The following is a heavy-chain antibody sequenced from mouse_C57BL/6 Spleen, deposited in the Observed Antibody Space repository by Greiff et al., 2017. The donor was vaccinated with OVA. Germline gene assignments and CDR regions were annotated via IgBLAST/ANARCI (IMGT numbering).Heavy chain of an antibody. CDR3: ARGAAQVYFDY. V-gene: IGHV1-50*01. D-gene: IGHD3-2*02. CDR1: GYTFTSYW. Sequence: VQLQQPGAELVKPGASVKLSCKASGYTFTSYWMQWVKQRPGQGLEWIGEIDPSASYTNYNQKFKGKATLTVDTSSSTAYMQLSSLTSEDAAVYYCARGAAQVYFDYWGQGTTLTVSS. J-gene: IGHJ2*01. CDR2: IDPSASYT.